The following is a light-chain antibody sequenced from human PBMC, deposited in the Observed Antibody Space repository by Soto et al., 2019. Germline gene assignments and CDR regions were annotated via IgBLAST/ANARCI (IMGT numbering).Light chain of an antibody. V-gene: IGKV3D-15*01. Sequence: EIVLTQSPASLSVSPGERATLSCRASQSVRNYLAWYQQKPGQAPRLLIYDASNRATGIPARFSGSGSGTEFTLTISSLQSEDFAVYYCQQYNNWPPITFGQGTRLENK. CDR3: QQYNNWPPIT. J-gene: IGKJ5*01. CDR2: DAS. CDR1: QSVRNY.